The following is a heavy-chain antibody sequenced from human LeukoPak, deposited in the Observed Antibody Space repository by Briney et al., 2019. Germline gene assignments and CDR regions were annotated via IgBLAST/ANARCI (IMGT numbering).Heavy chain of an antibody. J-gene: IGHJ4*02. CDR2: MNPNSGNT. Sequence: ASVKVSCKASGYTFTSYDTNWVRQATGQGLEWMGWMNPNSGNTGYAQKFQGRVTMTRNTSISTAYMELSSLRSEDTAVYYCARGSDYDFWSGFSLPPDYWGQGTLVTVSS. D-gene: IGHD3-3*01. V-gene: IGHV1-8*01. CDR3: ARGSDYDFWSGFSLPPDY. CDR1: GYTFTSYD.